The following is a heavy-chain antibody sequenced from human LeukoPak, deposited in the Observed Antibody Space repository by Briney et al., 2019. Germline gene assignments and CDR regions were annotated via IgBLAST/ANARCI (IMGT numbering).Heavy chain of an antibody. CDR2: ISNGGSYK. Sequence: PGGSLRLSCEASGFTFSTYGVHWVRQAPGKGLEWVAGISNGGSYKYYADSVKGRFTISRDNSRNTLYLQMNSLRPEDTAVYYCARDPVPAAARHFDYWGQGTLVTVSS. D-gene: IGHD2-2*01. V-gene: IGHV3-30*03. CDR1: GFTFSTYG. CDR3: ARDPVPAAARHFDY. J-gene: IGHJ4*02.